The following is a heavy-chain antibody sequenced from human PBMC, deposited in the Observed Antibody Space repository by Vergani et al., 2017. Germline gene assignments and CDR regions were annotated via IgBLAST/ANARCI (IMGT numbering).Heavy chain of an antibody. V-gene: IGHV4-61*10. Sequence: QVQLQESGPGLVKPSETLSLTCTVSGGSVSSGSYYWSWIRQPAGKGLEWIGYIYYSGSTNYNPSLKSRVTISVDTSKNQFSLKLSSVTAADTAVYYCARVPYSSYDYYYYGMDVWGQGTTVTVSS. J-gene: IGHJ6*02. CDR3: ARVPYSSYDYYYYGMDV. D-gene: IGHD4-11*01. CDR1: GGSVSSGSYY. CDR2: IYYSGST.